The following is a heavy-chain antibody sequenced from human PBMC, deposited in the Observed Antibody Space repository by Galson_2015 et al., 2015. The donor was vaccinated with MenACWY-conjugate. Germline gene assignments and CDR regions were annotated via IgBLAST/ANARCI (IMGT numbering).Heavy chain of an antibody. CDR1: GFTFSNYW. V-gene: IGHV3-7*03. J-gene: IGHJ3*01. Sequence: SLRLSCAASGFTFSNYWMNWVRQAPGKGLEWVAKIKQDGSENYYVDSVKGRFTISRDNAKNSLYLQMNSLRAEDTAVYYCARGWGHTAMGYRLKPGAFDVWGLGTMVTVSS. D-gene: IGHD5-18*01. CDR2: IKQDGSEN. CDR3: ARGWGHTAMGYRLKPGAFDV.